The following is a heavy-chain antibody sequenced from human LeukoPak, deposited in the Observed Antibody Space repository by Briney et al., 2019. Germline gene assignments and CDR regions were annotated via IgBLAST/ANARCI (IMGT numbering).Heavy chain of an antibody. CDR2: IYYSGST. Sequence: PSETLSLTCTVSGGSISSYYWSWIRQPPGKGLEWIGYIYYSGSTSYNPSLKSRVTISVDTSKNQFSLKLSSVTAAGTAVYYCARTASGSYSWIDAFDIWGQGTMVTVSS. J-gene: IGHJ3*02. D-gene: IGHD1-26*01. CDR1: GGSISSYY. CDR3: ARTASGSYSWIDAFDI. V-gene: IGHV4-59*01.